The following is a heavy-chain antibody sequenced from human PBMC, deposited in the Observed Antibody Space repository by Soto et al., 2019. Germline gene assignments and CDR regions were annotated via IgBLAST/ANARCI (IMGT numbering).Heavy chain of an antibody. CDR2: IKGDEITT. V-gene: IGHV3-74*01. J-gene: IGHJ4*02. CDR3: ARGIYGAYVHDF. D-gene: IGHD4-17*01. CDR1: GFTFSNYW. Sequence: EVQLVESGEHLVQPGGSLRLSCAASGFTFSNYWIHWVRQAPAKGLVWVARIKGDEITTNYADSVKGRFTISRDNAKPTVFLQMHSLGAEETALCYCARGIYGAYVHDFWGQGMLVTVAS.